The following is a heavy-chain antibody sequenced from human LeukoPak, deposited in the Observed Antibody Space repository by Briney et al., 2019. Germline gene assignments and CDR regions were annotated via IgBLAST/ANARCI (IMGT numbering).Heavy chain of an antibody. V-gene: IGHV3-53*01. CDR2: IYSGGST. Sequence: GGSLRLSCAASGFTVSSNYMSWVRQAPGKGLEWVSVIYSGGSTYYADSVKGRFTISRDNSKNTLYLQMNSLRAEDAAVYYCARVVYNWFDPWGQGTLVTVSS. D-gene: IGHD2-8*01. CDR1: GFTVSSNY. CDR3: ARVVYNWFDP. J-gene: IGHJ5*02.